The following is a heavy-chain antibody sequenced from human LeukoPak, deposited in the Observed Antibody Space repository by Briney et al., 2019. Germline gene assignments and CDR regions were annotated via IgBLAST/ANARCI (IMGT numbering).Heavy chain of an antibody. CDR1: GVSFSGYY. Sequence: PSETLSLTCAVYGVSFSGYYWSWIRQPPGKGLEWIGEINHSGSTNYNPSLKSRVTISVDTSKNQFSLKLSSVTAADTAVYYCARGLRAPSRGWFGELLGGYYFDYWGQGTLVTVSS. CDR3: ARGLRAPSRGWFGELLGGYYFDY. V-gene: IGHV4-34*01. D-gene: IGHD3-10*01. J-gene: IGHJ4*02. CDR2: INHSGST.